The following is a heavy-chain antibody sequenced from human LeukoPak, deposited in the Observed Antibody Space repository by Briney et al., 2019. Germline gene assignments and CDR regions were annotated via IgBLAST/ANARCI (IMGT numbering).Heavy chain of an antibody. D-gene: IGHD2-15*01. V-gene: IGHV3-7*03. CDR3: VKACCSGCRYDP. CDR1: AFTFSNYW. J-gene: IGHJ5*02. CDR2: INQDGSEK. Sequence: RGSLRLSCAASAFTFSNYWMTWVRQAPGKGREGVADINQDGSEKYYVDYVKGRFTISRDNAKNSLYLQMNSLRVEDTAMYYCVKACCSGCRYDPWGQGTLVTVSS.